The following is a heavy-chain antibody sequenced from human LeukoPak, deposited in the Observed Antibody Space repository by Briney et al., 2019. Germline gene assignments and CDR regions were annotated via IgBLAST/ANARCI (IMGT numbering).Heavy chain of an antibody. Sequence: SVKVSCKTSGGTFNNYAISWVRQAPGQGLEWMGRVVPMFGIRNYPQTFRRRVNITADKATNTVYMELRSLRAEDTAIYYCATEPSRSYSFDHLDFWGLGTPVTVSS. CDR1: GGTFNNYA. CDR2: VVPMFGIR. CDR3: ATEPSRSYSFDHLDF. J-gene: IGHJ4*02. V-gene: IGHV1-69*04. D-gene: IGHD5-12*01.